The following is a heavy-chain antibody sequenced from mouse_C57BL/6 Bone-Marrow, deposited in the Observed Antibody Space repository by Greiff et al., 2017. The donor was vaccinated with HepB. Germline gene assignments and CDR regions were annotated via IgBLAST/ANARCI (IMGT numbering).Heavy chain of an antibody. D-gene: IGHD1-1*01. CDR2: IDPNSGST. CDR1: GYTFTSYW. Sequence: VQLQQPGAELVKPGASVKLSCKASGYTFTSYWMHWVKQRPGRGLEWIGRIDPNSGSTNYNEKFKSKATLTVDKSSSTAYMQLSSLTSEDSAVYYCARSENYGSSPYYAMDYWGQGTSVTVSS. CDR3: ARSENYGSSPYYAMDY. V-gene: IGHV1-62-3*01. J-gene: IGHJ4*01.